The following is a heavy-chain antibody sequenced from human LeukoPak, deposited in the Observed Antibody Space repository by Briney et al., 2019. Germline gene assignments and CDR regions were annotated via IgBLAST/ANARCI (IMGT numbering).Heavy chain of an antibody. CDR1: GFTFSSVW. Sequence: GGSLRLSCAASGFTFSSVWMTWVRQPPGKGLEWVGRVKLNIDGATTNYSAPVKGRFTISGDDSKDTLYLQMNSLKTEDTALYYCATGLRNGFEIWGQGTMVTVSS. J-gene: IGHJ3*02. CDR2: VKLNIDGATT. V-gene: IGHV3-15*06. CDR3: ATGLRNGFEI. D-gene: IGHD2-8*01.